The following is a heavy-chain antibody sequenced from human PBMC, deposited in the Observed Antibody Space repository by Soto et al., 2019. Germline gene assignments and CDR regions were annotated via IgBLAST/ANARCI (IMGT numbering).Heavy chain of an antibody. V-gene: IGHV4-34*01. CDR3: ARDRRIRVAAAGNWWSTVRWFDP. D-gene: IGHD6-13*01. CDR1: GGSFSGYY. CDR2: INHSGST. Sequence: SETLSLTCAVYGGSFSGYYWSWIRQPPGKGLEWIGEINHSGSTNYNPSLKSRVTISVDTSKNQFSLKLSSVTAADTAVYYCARDRRIRVAAAGNWWSTVRWFDPWGQGTLVTVSS. J-gene: IGHJ5*02.